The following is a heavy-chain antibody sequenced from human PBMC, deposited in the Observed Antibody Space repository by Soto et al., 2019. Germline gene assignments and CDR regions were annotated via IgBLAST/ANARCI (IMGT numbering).Heavy chain of an antibody. J-gene: IGHJ4*02. CDR1: GLTFSNYW. V-gene: IGHV3-7*01. CDR3: ATDYSSTWYFPFDY. CDR2: IKKDGSEQ. Sequence: GGSLRLSCAASGLTFSNYWMSWVRQAPGKGLEWVANIKKDGSEQYYVDSVKGRFTISRDNAKNSLYLQMDSLRVEDTAIYYCATDYSSTWYFPFDYWGQGTLVTVSS. D-gene: IGHD6-13*01.